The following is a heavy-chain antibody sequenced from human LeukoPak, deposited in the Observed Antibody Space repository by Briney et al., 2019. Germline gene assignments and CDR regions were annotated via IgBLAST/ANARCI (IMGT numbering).Heavy chain of an antibody. J-gene: IGHJ4*02. CDR3: ARSPYYDILAGFYYYFDY. CDR1: GFTFGDYA. CDR2: ISYDGRNK. V-gene: IGHV3-30*04. Sequence: GGSLRLSCAASGFTFGDYAMHWVRQAPGKGLEWVADISYDGRNKYYADSVKGRLTISRDNSKSTLYLQMNSLRAEDTATYYCARSPYYDILAGFYYYFDYWGQGTLVTVSS. D-gene: IGHD3-9*01.